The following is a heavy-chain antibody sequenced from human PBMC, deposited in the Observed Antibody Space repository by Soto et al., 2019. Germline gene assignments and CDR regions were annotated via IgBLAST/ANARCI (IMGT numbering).Heavy chain of an antibody. V-gene: IGHV1-2*04. J-gene: IGHJ4*02. Sequence: AASGKVSCKGSGYTFTGYYMHWVRQAPGQGLEWMGWINPNSGGTNYAQKFQGWVTMTRDTSISTAYMELSRLRSDDTAVYYCARLDYSNSLYYFDYWGQGTPVTVSS. CDR3: ARLDYSNSLYYFDY. CDR1: GYTFTGYY. D-gene: IGHD4-4*01. CDR2: INPNSGGT.